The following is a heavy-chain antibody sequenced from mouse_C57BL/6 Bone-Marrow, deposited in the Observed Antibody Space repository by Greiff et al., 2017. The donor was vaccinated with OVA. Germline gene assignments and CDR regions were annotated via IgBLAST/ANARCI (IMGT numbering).Heavy chain of an antibody. D-gene: IGHD2-5*01. CDR2: IHPNSGST. Sequence: QVQLQQPGAELVKPGASVKLSCKTSGYTFTSYWMHWVKQRPGQGLEWIGMIHPNSGSTNYNEKFKSKATLTVDKSSSTAYMQLSSLTSEDSAVYYCARGGFYYSNYVGWSFDVWGTGTTVTVSS. CDR1: GYTFTSYW. CDR3: ARGGFYYSNYVGWSFDV. J-gene: IGHJ1*03. V-gene: IGHV1-64*01.